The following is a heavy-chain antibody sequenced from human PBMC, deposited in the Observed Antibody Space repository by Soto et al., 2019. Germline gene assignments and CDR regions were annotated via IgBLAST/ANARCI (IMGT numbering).Heavy chain of an antibody. CDR3: ARAVDTAMAPFDY. CDR2: IIPIFGAA. J-gene: IGHJ4*02. D-gene: IGHD5-18*01. CDR1: GGTFSSYA. Sequence: QVQLVQSGAEVKKPGSSVKVSCKASGGTFSSYAISWVRQAPGQGLEWMGGIIPIFGAANYAQKFQGRVTITADESTSTAYMARSSLRSEDTAVYYCARAVDTAMAPFDYWGQGTLVTVSS. V-gene: IGHV1-69*12.